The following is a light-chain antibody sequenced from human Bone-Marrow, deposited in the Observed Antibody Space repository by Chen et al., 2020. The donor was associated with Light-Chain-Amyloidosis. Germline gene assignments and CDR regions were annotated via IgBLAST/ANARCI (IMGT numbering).Light chain of an antibody. CDR1: QSVSSSY. J-gene: IGKJ2*01. V-gene: IGKV3D-7*01. Sequence: EIVLTQSPATLSLSPGERATLSCRASQSVSSSYLSWYQQKPGQAPRLLIYGASTRATGIPARFSGSGSGTEFTLTISSLQSEDFAVYYCQQYNNWPLMYTFGQGTKLEIK. CDR3: QQYNNWPLMYT. CDR2: GAS.